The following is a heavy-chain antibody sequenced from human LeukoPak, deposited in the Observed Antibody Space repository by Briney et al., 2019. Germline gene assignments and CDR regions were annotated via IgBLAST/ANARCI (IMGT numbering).Heavy chain of an antibody. CDR3: ARDIAGATKGGWFDT. V-gene: IGHV1-8*01. D-gene: IGHD1-26*01. CDR2: MNPNSGNT. Sequence: GASVKVPCKASGYTFTNYDINWVRQATGQGLEWMGWMNPNSGNTGYAQKFQGRVTMTRNTSISTAYMELSSLRSEDTALYYRARDIAGATKGGWFDTWGQGTPVTVSS. J-gene: IGHJ5*02. CDR1: GYTFTNYD.